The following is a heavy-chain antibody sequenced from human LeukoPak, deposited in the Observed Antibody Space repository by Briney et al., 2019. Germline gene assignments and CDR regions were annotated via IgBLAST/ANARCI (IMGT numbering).Heavy chain of an antibody. CDR2: IYYSGST. CDR3: ARVLEDYYDIPAAFDI. J-gene: IGHJ3*02. V-gene: IGHV4-59*01. D-gene: IGHD3-22*01. Sequence: SETLPLTCTVSGGSISSYYWSWIRQPPGKGLEWIGYIYYSGSTNYNPSLKSRVTISVDTSKNQFSLKLSSVTAADTAVYYCARVLEDYYDIPAAFDIWGQGTMVTVSS. CDR1: GGSISSYY.